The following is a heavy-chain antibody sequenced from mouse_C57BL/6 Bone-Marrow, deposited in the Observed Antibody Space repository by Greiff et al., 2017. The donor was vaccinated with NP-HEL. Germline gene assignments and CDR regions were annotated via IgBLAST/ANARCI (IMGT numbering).Heavy chain of an antibody. CDR3: APLITTVVAPAY. J-gene: IGHJ3*01. Sequence: QVQLQQSGPGLVQPSQSLSITCTVSGFSLTSFGVHWVRQSPGKGLEWLGVIWSGGSTDYNAAFISRLSSSKDNSKSQVFFKMNSLQADDTAIYYCAPLITTVVAPAYWGQGTLVTVSA. CDR2: IWSGGST. D-gene: IGHD1-1*01. V-gene: IGHV2-2*01. CDR1: GFSLTSFG.